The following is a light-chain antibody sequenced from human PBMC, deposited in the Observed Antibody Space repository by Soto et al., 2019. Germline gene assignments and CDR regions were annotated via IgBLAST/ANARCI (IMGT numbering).Light chain of an antibody. CDR1: QSVGRN. J-gene: IGKJ1*01. CDR2: GAS. V-gene: IGKV3-15*01. CDR3: QQYNKWPPWT. Sequence: ETVMTQSPATLSVSPGDEVTLFCRASQSVGRNLAWYQQKPGQAPRLLIYGASTGATGIPDRFIGSGSGTDFSLTISSLQSEDFAVYHCQQYNKWPPWTFGQGTKVEI.